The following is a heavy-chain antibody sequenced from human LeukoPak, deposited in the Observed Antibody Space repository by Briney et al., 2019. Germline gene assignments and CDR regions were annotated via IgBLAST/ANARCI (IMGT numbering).Heavy chain of an antibody. CDR3: AKDARGGSGYYLPEGDWDY. J-gene: IGHJ4*02. CDR1: GFTFSTYA. CDR2: ISGTGGST. Sequence: PGGSLRLSCAASGFTFSTYAMTWVRQAPGKGLEWVSLISGTGGSTYYADSVRGRFTISRDNSKNTLYLQMNSLRAEDTAVYYCAKDARGGSGYYLPEGDWDYWGQGTLVTVSS. D-gene: IGHD3-22*01. V-gene: IGHV3-23*01.